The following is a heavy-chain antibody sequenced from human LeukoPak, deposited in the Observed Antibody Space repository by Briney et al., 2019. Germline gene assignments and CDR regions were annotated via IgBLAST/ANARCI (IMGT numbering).Heavy chain of an antibody. CDR2: IRYDGSNK. Sequence: GGSLRLSCAASGFTFSSYGMHWVRQAPGKGLEWVAFIRYDGSNKYYADSVKGRFTISRDNSKNTLYLQMNSLRAEDTAVYYCAKDLGYSSSWYGFGRFDYWGQGTLVTVSS. D-gene: IGHD6-13*01. CDR3: AKDLGYSSSWYGFGRFDY. CDR1: GFTFSSYG. J-gene: IGHJ4*02. V-gene: IGHV3-30*02.